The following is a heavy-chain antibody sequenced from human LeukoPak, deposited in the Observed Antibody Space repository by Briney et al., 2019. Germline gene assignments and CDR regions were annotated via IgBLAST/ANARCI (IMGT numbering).Heavy chain of an antibody. Sequence: GGSLTLSCPASGFTLSSYGMHWVRQAPGRGLEWVAYIRYDGSNKYYADSVKGRYTISRDNSKNTLYLQMNNLRAEDTAVFYCAKDPTSGWYGYFQHWGQGTLVSVSS. CDR3: AKDPTSGWYGYFQH. CDR1: GFTLSSYG. V-gene: IGHV3-30*02. D-gene: IGHD6-19*01. CDR2: IRYDGSNK. J-gene: IGHJ1*01.